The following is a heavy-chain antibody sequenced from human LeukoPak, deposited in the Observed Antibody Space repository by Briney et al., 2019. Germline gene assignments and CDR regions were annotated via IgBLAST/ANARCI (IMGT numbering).Heavy chain of an antibody. CDR1: GGSFSGYY. J-gene: IGHJ5*02. CDR2: INHSGST. Sequence: PSETLSLTCAVYGGSFSGYYWSWIRQPPGKGLEWIGEINHSGSTNYNPSLKSRVTISVDTSKNQFSLKLSSVTAADMAVYYCARARRSKGGWFDPWGQGTLVTVSS. V-gene: IGHV4-34*01. CDR3: ARARRSKGGWFDP. D-gene: IGHD1-14*01.